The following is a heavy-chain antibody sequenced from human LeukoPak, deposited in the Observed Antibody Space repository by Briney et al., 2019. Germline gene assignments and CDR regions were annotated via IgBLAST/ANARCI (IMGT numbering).Heavy chain of an antibody. V-gene: IGHV1-8*02. CDR3: ASNPPRTGYFNY. D-gene: IGHD7-27*01. Sequence: ASVKVSCKTSGYTFTNYDINWVRQATEQGLEWMGWMSPNSGNTGYAQKFQGRVTMTRDTSINTAYMELSSLRSEDTAVYFCASNPPRTGYFNYWGQGALVTVSS. CDR1: GYTFTNYD. CDR2: MSPNSGNT. J-gene: IGHJ4*02.